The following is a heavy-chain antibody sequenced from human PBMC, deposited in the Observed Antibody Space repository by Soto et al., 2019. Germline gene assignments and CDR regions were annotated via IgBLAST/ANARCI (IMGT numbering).Heavy chain of an antibody. CDR1: RYTFTSYV. V-gene: IGHV1-8*01. Sequence: QVQLVQSGAEVKKPGASVKVSCKASRYTFTSYVINWVRQATGQGLEWMGWMNPNSGNTGYAQKFQGRVTMTRNTSISTAYMELSSLRSEDTAVYYCARGEGSGSGWREEGDDYWGQGTLVTVSS. CDR3: ARGEGSGSGWREEGDDY. CDR2: MNPNSGNT. J-gene: IGHJ4*02. D-gene: IGHD6-19*01.